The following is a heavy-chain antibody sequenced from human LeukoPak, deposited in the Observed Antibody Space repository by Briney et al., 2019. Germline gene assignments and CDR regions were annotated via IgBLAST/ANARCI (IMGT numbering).Heavy chain of an antibody. J-gene: IGHJ5*01. Sequence: GGSLRLSCTASRFTFSTYAMSWVRQAPGKGLEWVSTISGSGDSTYYADSMKGRFTISRDNSRNTLYLEVNSLRAEDTAIYYCAKSLYYYDSTFDFWGQGTLVTVSS. CDR1: RFTFSTYA. D-gene: IGHD3-22*01. CDR3: AKSLYYYDSTFDF. V-gene: IGHV3-23*01. CDR2: ISGSGDST.